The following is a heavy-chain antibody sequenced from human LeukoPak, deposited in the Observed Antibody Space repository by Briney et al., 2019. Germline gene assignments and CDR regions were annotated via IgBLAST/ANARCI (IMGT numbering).Heavy chain of an antibody. CDR1: GFTFSSYA. D-gene: IGHD3-10*01. CDR2: ISGSGGST. CDR3: AKDGTMVRGVQYYYYGMDV. Sequence: QPWGSLRLSCATSGFTFSSYAMSLVRQAPGKGLEWVSAISGSGGSTYYADSVKGRFTISRDNSKNTLYLQMNSLRAEDTAVYYCAKDGTMVRGVQYYYYGMDVWGQGTTVTVSS. V-gene: IGHV3-23*01. J-gene: IGHJ6*02.